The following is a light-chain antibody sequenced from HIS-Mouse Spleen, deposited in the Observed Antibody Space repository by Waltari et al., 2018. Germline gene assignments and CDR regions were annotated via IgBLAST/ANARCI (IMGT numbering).Light chain of an antibody. V-gene: IGLV2-11*01. CDR2: DLS. Sequence: QSALTQPRSVSGSPGQSVTISCTGTSRHVVGYTYVSCSQQHPGKAPKLMIYDLSKRPSGVPDRFSGSKSGNTASLTISGLQAEDEADYYCCSYAGSYTFEVVFGGGTKLTVL. J-gene: IGLJ2*01. CDR3: CSYAGSYTFEVV. CDR1: SRHVVGYTY.